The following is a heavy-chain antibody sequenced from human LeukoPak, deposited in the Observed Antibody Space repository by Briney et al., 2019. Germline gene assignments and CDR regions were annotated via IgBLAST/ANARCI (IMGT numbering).Heavy chain of an antibody. Sequence: GGSLRLSCAASGFTVSSNYMSWVRQAPGKGLEWVSVIYSGGSTYYADSVKGRFTISRDNSKNTLYLQMNSLRAEDTAVYYCARDALKYYYDSSGYYFSYWGQGTLVTVSS. V-gene: IGHV3-66*01. CDR1: GFTVSSNY. CDR3: ARDALKYYYDSSGYYFSY. J-gene: IGHJ4*02. CDR2: IYSGGST. D-gene: IGHD3-22*01.